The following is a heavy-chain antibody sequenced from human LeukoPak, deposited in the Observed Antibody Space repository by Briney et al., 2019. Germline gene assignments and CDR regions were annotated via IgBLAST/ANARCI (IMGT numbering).Heavy chain of an antibody. CDR3: TTGGVVVVVAATLADY. D-gene: IGHD2-15*01. Sequence: PGGSLRLSCEASGFTVSSNYMSWVRQAPGKGLERVGRIKSKTDGGTTDYAAPVKGRFTISRDDSKNTLYLQMNSLKTEDTAVYYCTTGGVVVVVAATLADYWGQGTLVTVSS. CDR1: GFTVSSNY. V-gene: IGHV3-15*01. J-gene: IGHJ4*02. CDR2: IKSKTDGGTT.